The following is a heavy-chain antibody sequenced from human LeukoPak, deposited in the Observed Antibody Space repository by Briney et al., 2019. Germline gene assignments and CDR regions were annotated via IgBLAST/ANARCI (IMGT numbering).Heavy chain of an antibody. J-gene: IGHJ5*02. CDR1: GGSFSGYY. CDR2: IYYSGST. Sequence: SETLSLTCAVYGGSFSGYYWSWIRQPPGKGLEWIGYIYYSGSTNYNPSLKSRVTISVDTSKNQFSLKLSSVTAADTAVYYCARRSGYYFWFDPWGQGTLVTVSS. V-gene: IGHV4-59*08. D-gene: IGHD3-22*01. CDR3: ARRSGYYFWFDP.